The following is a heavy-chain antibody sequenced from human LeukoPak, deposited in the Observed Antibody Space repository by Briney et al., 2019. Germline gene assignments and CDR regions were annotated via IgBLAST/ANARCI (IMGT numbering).Heavy chain of an antibody. J-gene: IGHJ4*02. D-gene: IGHD7-27*01. CDR2: IRSSSTTI. CDR1: GFTFRMYS. CDR3: ASGKTWGFDY. V-gene: IGHV3-48*04. Sequence: GGSLRLSCAASGFTFRMYSLNWVRQAPGKGLEWVAYIRSSSTTIHYADSVKGRFTISRDNAKNSLYLQMNSLRAEDTAVYYCASGKTWGFDYWGQGTLVTVSS.